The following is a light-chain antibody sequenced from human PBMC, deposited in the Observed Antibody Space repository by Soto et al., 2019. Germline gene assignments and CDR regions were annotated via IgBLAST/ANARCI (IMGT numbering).Light chain of an antibody. CDR2: AAS. CDR1: QGISSY. Sequence: AIRMTQSPSSFSASTGDRVTITCRASQGISSYLAWYQQKPGKAPKLLIYAASTLQSGVPSRFSGSGSGTDFTLTISSLQPEDFATYYCQQSYSTPWTFGQGTRWIS. J-gene: IGKJ1*01. CDR3: QQSYSTPWT. V-gene: IGKV1-8*01.